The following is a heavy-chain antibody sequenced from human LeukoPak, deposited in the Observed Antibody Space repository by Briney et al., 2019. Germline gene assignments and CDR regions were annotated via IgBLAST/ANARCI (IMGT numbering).Heavy chain of an antibody. Sequence: GGSLRLSCAASGFTFSTYSMNWVRQAPGKGLEWVSYITSSSSTIYYADLVKGRFTISRDNAKNSLYLQMNSLRAEDTAVYYCARSYCSSTSCPSDYWGQGTLVTVSS. CDR3: ARSYCSSTSCPSDY. V-gene: IGHV3-48*01. CDR1: GFTFSTYS. CDR2: ITSSSSTI. D-gene: IGHD2-2*01. J-gene: IGHJ4*02.